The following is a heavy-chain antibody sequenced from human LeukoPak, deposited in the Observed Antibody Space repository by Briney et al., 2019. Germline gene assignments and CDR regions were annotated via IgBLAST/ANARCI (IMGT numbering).Heavy chain of an antibody. V-gene: IGHV1-8*01. CDR2: MNPNSGHT. CDR1: GYTFTSYD. D-gene: IGHD3-22*01. CDR3: ARMHYYDSSGDNWFDP. J-gene: IGHJ5*02. Sequence: ASVKVSCKASGYTFTSYDINWVRQATGQGLEWMGWMNPNSGHTGYAQKFQGRVTMTRNTSITTAYMELSSLRSEYTAVYYCARMHYYDSSGDNWFDPWGQGTLVTVSS.